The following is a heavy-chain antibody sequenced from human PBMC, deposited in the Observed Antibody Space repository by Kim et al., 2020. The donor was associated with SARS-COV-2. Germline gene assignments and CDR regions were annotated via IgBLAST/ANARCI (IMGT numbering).Heavy chain of an antibody. Sequence: YYANSGKGRFTISRDNSKNTLYLQMNSLRAEDTAVYYCAKGLITTHAFDIWGQGTMVTVSS. CDR3: AKGLITTHAFDI. D-gene: IGHD3-16*01. V-gene: IGHV3-23*01. J-gene: IGHJ3*02.